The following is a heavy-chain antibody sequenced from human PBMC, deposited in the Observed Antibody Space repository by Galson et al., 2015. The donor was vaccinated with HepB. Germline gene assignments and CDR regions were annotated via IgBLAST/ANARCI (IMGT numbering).Heavy chain of an antibody. Sequence: QSGAEVKKPGESLKISCKGSGYSFTSYWIGWVRQMPGKGLEWMGIIYPGDSDTRYSPSFRGQVTISADKSISTAYLQWSSLKASDTAMYYCARHEGRMTTVTTYYYYYYGMDVWGQGTTVTVSS. CDR3: ARHEGRMTTVTTYYYYYYGMDV. V-gene: IGHV5-51*01. CDR2: IYPGDSDT. J-gene: IGHJ6*02. CDR1: GYSFTSYW. D-gene: IGHD4-11*01.